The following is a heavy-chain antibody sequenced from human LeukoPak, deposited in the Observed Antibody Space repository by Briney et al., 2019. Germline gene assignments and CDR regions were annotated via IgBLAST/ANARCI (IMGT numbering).Heavy chain of an antibody. CDR2: IKAKAHGGRI. D-gene: IGHD1-26*01. CDR1: GFTLINAW. Sequence: GGSLRLSCAASGFTLINAWMAWVRQAPGKGLEWVGRIKAKAHGGRIEYAAPVKGRFTISRGDSKNTLYLQMNSLKTEDTAVYYCTTDGVGVEGATYDNWGQGTLVSVSS. J-gene: IGHJ4*02. V-gene: IGHV3-15*01. CDR3: TTDGVGVEGATYDN.